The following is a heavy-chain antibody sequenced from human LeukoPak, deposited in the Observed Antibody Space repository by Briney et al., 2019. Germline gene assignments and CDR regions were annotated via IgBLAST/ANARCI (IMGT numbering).Heavy chain of an antibody. CDR1: GGSVSSYY. V-gene: IGHV4-59*02. CDR3: AHDSSGYYGHGGYMDV. Sequence: PSETLSLTCTVSGGSVSSYYWSWIRQPPGKGLEWIGYIYFSGSTNYNPSLKSQVAISVDTSNNQFSLKLSSVTTADTAVYYCAHDSSGYYGHGGYMDVWGKGTTVTVSS. J-gene: IGHJ6*03. D-gene: IGHD3-22*01. CDR2: IYFSGST.